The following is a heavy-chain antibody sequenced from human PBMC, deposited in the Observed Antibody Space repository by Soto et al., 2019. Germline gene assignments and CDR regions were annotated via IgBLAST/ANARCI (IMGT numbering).Heavy chain of an antibody. J-gene: IGHJ4*01. Sequence: SETLSLPCSVCGGSISSSSQYWGWIRQPPGKGLEWIGSIYYIGSTYYSPSLRSRVTISVDTSKNLFSLKLRSVTAADTAVYYCQRGTSLWDFDYFGHVTLVKVYS. D-gene: IGHD3-16*01. CDR3: QRGTSLWDFDY. CDR2: IYYIGST. CDR1: GGSISSSSQY. V-gene: IGHV4-39*01.